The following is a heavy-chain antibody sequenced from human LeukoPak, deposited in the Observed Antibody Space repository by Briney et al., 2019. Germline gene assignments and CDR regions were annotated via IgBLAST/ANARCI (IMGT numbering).Heavy chain of an antibody. CDR3: ARHSCSSTSCSLDY. J-gene: IGHJ4*02. CDR2: INHSGST. D-gene: IGHD2-2*01. CDR1: GGSFSGYY. V-gene: IGHV4-34*01. Sequence: SETLSLTCAVYGGSFSGYYWSWIRQPPGKGLEWIGEINHSGSTNYNPSLKSRVTISVDTSKNQFSLKLSSVTAADTAVYYCARHSCSSTSCSLDYWGQGTLVTVSS.